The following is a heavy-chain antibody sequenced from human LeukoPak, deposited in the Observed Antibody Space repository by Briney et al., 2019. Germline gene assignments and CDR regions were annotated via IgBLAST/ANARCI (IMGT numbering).Heavy chain of an antibody. CDR2: ISSNGGST. Sequence: GGSLRLSCAASGFTFSSYAMHWVRQAPGKGLEYVSAISSNGGSTYYANSVKGRFTISRDNSKNTLYLQMGSLRAEDTAVYYCAKGPSNKGTHGSGGYYIVAYYFDYWGQGTLVTVSS. J-gene: IGHJ4*02. D-gene: IGHD3-10*01. CDR1: GFTFSSYA. CDR3: AKGPSNKGTHGSGGYYIVAYYFDY. V-gene: IGHV3-64*01.